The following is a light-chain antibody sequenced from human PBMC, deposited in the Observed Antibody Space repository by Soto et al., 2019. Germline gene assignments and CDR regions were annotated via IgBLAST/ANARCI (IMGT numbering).Light chain of an antibody. CDR3: LQVSSFPRT. V-gene: IGKV1-5*03. CDR1: QTISSW. J-gene: IGKJ1*01. Sequence: DIQMSKSLSTLSGSVGASATITCRASQTISSWLAWYQQKPGKAPKLLIYKASTLKSGVPSRFSGSGSGTEFILSINSLQPEDIATYYCLQVSSFPRTFGEGTKVDIK. CDR2: KAS.